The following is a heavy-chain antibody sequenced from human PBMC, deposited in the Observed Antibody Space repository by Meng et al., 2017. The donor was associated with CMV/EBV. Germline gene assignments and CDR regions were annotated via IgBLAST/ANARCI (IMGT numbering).Heavy chain of an antibody. CDR1: GFTFSDYY. CDR3: ARDGAPIFGVVITDDYYGMDV. Sequence: GGSLRLSCAASGFTFSDYYMSWIRQAPGKGLEWVSYISSSGSTIYYADSVKGRFTISRDNAKNSLYLQMNSLRAEDTAVYYCARDGAPIFGVVITDDYYGMDVWGRGTTVTVSS. J-gene: IGHJ6*02. D-gene: IGHD3-3*01. V-gene: IGHV3-11*01. CDR2: ISSSGSTI.